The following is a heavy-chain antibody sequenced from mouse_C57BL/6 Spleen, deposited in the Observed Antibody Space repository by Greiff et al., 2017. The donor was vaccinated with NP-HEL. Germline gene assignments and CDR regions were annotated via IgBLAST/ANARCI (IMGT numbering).Heavy chain of an antibody. CDR1: GYSFTGYY. J-gene: IGHJ3*01. Sequence: EVQLQQSGPELVKPGASVKISCKASGYSFTGYYMNWVKQSPEKSLEWIGEINPSTGGTTYNQKFKAKATLTVDKYSSTAYMQLKSLTSEDSAVYYCARDSSGYAYWGQGTLVTVSA. V-gene: IGHV1-42*01. CDR3: ARDSSGYAY. D-gene: IGHD3-2*02. CDR2: INPSTGGT.